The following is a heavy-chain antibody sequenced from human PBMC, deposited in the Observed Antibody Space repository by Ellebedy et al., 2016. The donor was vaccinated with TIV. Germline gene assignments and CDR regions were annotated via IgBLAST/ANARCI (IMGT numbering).Heavy chain of an antibody. CDR3: ARALPPDY. J-gene: IGHJ4*02. Sequence: GESLKISCAASGFTFSSYSMNWVRQAPGKGLEWVSSISSSSSYIYYADSVKGRFTISRDNAKNSLYLQMNSLRAEDTAVYYCARALPPDYWGQGTLVTVSS. V-gene: IGHV3-21*01. CDR1: GFTFSSYS. CDR2: ISSSSSYI.